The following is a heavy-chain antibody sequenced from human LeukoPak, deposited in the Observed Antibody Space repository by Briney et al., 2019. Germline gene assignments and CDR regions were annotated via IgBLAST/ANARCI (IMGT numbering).Heavy chain of an antibody. J-gene: IGHJ4*02. CDR1: GFTFSSYW. CDR3: ARDQTYYYDSSGYSPDFDY. Sequence: GGSLRLSCAASGFTFSSYWMSWVRQAPGKGLEWVANIKQDGSEKYYVDSVKGRFTISRDNAKNSLYLQMNSLRAEDTAVYYCARDQTYYYDSSGYSPDFDYWGQGTLVTVSS. CDR2: IKQDGSEK. D-gene: IGHD3-22*01. V-gene: IGHV3-7*01.